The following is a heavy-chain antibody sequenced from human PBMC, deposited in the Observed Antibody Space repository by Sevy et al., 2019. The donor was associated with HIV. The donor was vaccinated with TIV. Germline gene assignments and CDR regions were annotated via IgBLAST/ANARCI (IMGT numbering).Heavy chain of an antibody. CDR1: GFSLSPSGMC. V-gene: IGHV2-70*01. Sequence: SGPTLVKPTQTLTLTCTFSGFSLSPSGMCVSWIRQPPGKALELLALIDWDDDKYYSTSLKTRLTCSKDTSKNQVVLTMTNMDPVDTATYYCARIKGLDGMDVWGQGTTVTVSS. CDR3: ARIKGLDGMDV. CDR2: IDWDDDK. D-gene: IGHD5-12*01. J-gene: IGHJ6*02.